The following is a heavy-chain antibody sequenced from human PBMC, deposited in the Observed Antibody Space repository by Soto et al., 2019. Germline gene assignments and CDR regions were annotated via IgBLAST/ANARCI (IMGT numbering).Heavy chain of an antibody. V-gene: IGHV3-33*01. D-gene: IGHD3-10*01. CDR2: IWYDGSNK. Sequence: GGSLRLSCAASGFTFSSYGMHWVRQAPGKGLEWVAVIWYDGSNKYYADSVKGRFTISRDNSKNTLYLQMNSLRAEDTAVYYCARRVTMVRGVYYYYGMDDWGQGTTVTVSS. CDR3: ARRVTMVRGVYYYYGMDD. CDR1: GFTFSSYG. J-gene: IGHJ6*02.